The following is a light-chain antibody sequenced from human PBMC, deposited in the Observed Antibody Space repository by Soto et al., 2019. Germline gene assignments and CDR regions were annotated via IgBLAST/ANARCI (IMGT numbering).Light chain of an antibody. CDR2: GVN. CDR1: GRDIGAYDY. V-gene: IGLV2-14*01. J-gene: IGLJ1*01. Sequence: QSALTQPASVSGSPGQSITISCTGSGRDIGAYDYVSWYQQHPGKAPKLLIYGVNNRPSGVSYRFSASKSAFTASLTISGLQAEDEAQYYCSSYTTSYFYVFGPGTKLTVL. CDR3: SSYTTSYFYV.